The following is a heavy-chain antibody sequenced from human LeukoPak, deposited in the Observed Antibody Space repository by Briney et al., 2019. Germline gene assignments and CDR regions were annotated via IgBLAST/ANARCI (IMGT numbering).Heavy chain of an antibody. CDR3: ASAGIVGASTYWYFDL. J-gene: IGHJ2*01. CDR2: IRQDGREI. V-gene: IGHV3-7*01. D-gene: IGHD1-26*01. CDR1: GFTFTSYA. Sequence: PGGSLRLSCAASGFTFTSYAMTWVRQAPGKGLEWVACIRQDGREIYYVDSVKGRFTISRDNARSSLYLQMTGLRVEDTALYYCASAGIVGASTYWYFDLWGRGTRVIVSS.